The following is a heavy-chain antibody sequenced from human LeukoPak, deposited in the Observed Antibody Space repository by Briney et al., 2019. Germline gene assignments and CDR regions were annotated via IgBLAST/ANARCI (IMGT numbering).Heavy chain of an antibody. CDR3: AKRGTYFGGFDY. Sequence: GGSLRLSCAASGLTFSNYDMSWVRQAPGKGLEWVSAVSGSGDSTYYTESVKGRFTISRDNSKNTLYLQMNSLRAEDTAVYYCAKRGTYFGGFDYWGQGDLATVSS. J-gene: IGHJ4*02. V-gene: IGHV3-23*01. D-gene: IGHD1-26*01. CDR2: VSGSGDST. CDR1: GLTFSNYD.